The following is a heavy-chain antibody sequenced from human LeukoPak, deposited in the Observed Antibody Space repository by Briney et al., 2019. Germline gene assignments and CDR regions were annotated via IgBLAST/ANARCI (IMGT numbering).Heavy chain of an antibody. CDR3: ARRGRYMAAAGTPNFDY. CDR2: IYYSGSN. D-gene: IGHD6-13*01. J-gene: IGHJ4*02. Sequence: SETLSLTCTVCGGSMSPYYGSWLRQPPGKGPEGVGYIYYSGSNNYNPSLERRVTITVEASKNQFSLRLSSVTAADTAVYYCARRGRYMAAAGTPNFDYWGQGTLVTVSS. V-gene: IGHV4-59*08. CDR1: GGSMSPYY.